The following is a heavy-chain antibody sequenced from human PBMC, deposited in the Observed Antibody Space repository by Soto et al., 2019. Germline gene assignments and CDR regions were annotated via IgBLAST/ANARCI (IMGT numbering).Heavy chain of an antibody. D-gene: IGHD1-26*01. CDR1: GYTFTSYG. J-gene: IGHJ5*02. V-gene: IGHV1-18*01. CDR3: ARGYSGSYSNWFDP. CDR2: ISAYNGNT. Sequence: ASVKVSCKASGYTFTSYGISWVRQAPGQGLEWMGWISAYNGNTNYAQKLQGRVTMTTDTSTSAAYMELRSLRSDDTAVYYCARGYSGSYSNWFDPWGQGTLVTVSS.